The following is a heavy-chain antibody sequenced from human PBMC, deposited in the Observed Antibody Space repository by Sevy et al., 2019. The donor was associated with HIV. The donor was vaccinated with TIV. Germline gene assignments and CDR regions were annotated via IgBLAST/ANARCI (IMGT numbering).Heavy chain of an antibody. CDR3: ARGLYYYDSSGPAKGFDY. CDR2: INHSGST. D-gene: IGHD3-22*01. Sequence: SETLSLTCAVYGGSFNNYYWSWIRQPPGKGLEWIGEINHSGSTNYNPSLKSRVTISVDTSKIQFSLKLSSVTAADTAVYYCARGLYYYDSSGPAKGFDYWGQGTLVTVSS. J-gene: IGHJ4*02. V-gene: IGHV4-34*01. CDR1: GGSFNNYY.